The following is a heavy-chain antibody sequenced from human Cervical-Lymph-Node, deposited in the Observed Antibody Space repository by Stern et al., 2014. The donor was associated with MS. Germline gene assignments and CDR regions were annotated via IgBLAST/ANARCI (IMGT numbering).Heavy chain of an antibody. Sequence: VQLEESGPGLVKPSETLSLTCTVSGGFISSYYWSWIRQPPGKALEWIGNVFYTGSTNYNPSLKSRVTISLDTSKNQVSLNLNSVTTADTAVYYCTRAADLYYYYGMDVWGQGTTVIVSS. CDR2: VFYTGST. CDR1: GGFISSYY. CDR3: TRAADLYYYYGMDV. J-gene: IGHJ6*02. V-gene: IGHV4-59*01.